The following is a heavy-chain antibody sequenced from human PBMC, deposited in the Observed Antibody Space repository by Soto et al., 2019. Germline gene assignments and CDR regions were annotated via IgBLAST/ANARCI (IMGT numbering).Heavy chain of an antibody. Sequence: PSETLSLTCTVSGASVSTGYWSWIRQAPGKGLEWIGFMYFGGSFNYNPSLTSRATISVDTSKNQFSLKLTSVTAADTAVYYCAQCSCDATGFAVDPWGQGTPVTVSS. J-gene: IGHJ5*02. D-gene: IGHD2-15*01. V-gene: IGHV4-59*02. CDR2: MYFGGSF. CDR3: AQCSCDATGFAVDP. CDR1: GASVSTGY.